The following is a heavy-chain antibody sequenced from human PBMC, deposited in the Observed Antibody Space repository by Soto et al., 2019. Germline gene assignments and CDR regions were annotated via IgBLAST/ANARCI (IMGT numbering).Heavy chain of an antibody. J-gene: IGHJ4*02. D-gene: IGHD3-3*01. CDR2: IWYDGSNK. CDR1: GFTFSSYG. Sequence: GGSLRLSCAASGFTFSSYGMHWVRQAPGKGLEWVAVIWYDGSNKYYADSVKGRFTISRDNSKNTLYLQMNSLRAEDTAVYYCARGIRFLEWLLTDPFDYWGQGTLVTVSS. CDR3: ARGIRFLEWLLTDPFDY. V-gene: IGHV3-33*01.